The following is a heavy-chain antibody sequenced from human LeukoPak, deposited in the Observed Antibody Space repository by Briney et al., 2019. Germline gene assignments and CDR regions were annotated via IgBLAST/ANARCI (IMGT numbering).Heavy chain of an antibody. D-gene: IGHD2-2*01. V-gene: IGHV1-2*02. CDR3: ARDRCSSTSCFPFDY. CDR2: INPNSGGT. CDR1: GYTFTGYY. Sequence: GASVKVSCKASGYTFTGYYMHCVRQAPRQGLECIGCINPNSGGTNYAQEFQGRVTMTRDTSISTAYMELSRLRSDDTAVYYCARDRCSSTSCFPFDYWGQGTLVTVSS. J-gene: IGHJ4*02.